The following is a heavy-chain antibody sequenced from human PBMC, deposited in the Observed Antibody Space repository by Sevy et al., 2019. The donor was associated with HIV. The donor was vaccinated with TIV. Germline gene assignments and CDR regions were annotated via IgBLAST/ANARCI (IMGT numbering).Heavy chain of an antibody. D-gene: IGHD6-6*01. J-gene: IGHJ4*02. Sequence: GGSLRLSCAASGFTFSSSAMHWVRQAPGKGLEWVALISYDASNIFYADSVKGRFTISRDNSKNTLYLQMNSLGVEDTAVYYCARDGIAARLGLDYWGQGTLVTVSS. CDR2: ISYDASNI. CDR3: ARDGIAARLGLDY. CDR1: GFTFSSSA. V-gene: IGHV3-30-3*01.